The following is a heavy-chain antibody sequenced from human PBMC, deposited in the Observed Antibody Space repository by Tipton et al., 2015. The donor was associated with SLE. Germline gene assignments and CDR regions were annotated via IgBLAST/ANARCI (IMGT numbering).Heavy chain of an antibody. D-gene: IGHD2-2*02. CDR2: IHHSGST. CDR1: GGSISSNNW. J-gene: IGHJ4*02. Sequence: TLSLTCTVSGGSISSNNWWSWVRQPPGKGLEWIGEIHHSGSTNYNTSLKSRVTISVDTSKNQFSLKLSSVTAADTAVYYCAILPCSSTSCHTLYDYWGQGTLVTVSS. V-gene: IGHV4-4*02. CDR3: AILPCSSTSCHTLYDY.